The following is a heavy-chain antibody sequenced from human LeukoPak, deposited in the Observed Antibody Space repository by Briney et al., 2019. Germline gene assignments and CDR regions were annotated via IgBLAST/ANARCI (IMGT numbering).Heavy chain of an antibody. CDR2: IYSGGST. V-gene: IGHV3-23*03. Sequence: GGSLRLSCVVSGFTFSSYSMNWVRQAPGKGLEWVSVIYSGGSTYYADSVKGRFTISRDNSKNTLYLQMNSLRAEDTAVYYCAKDKLGSSGSYYGYFDYWGQGTLVTASS. D-gene: IGHD3-10*01. J-gene: IGHJ4*02. CDR1: GFTFSSYS. CDR3: AKDKLGSSGSYYGYFDY.